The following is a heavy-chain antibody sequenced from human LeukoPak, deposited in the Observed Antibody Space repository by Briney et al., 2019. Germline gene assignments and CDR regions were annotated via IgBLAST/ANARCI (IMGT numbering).Heavy chain of an antibody. Sequence: GGSLRLSCAASGFTFSSYAMSWVRQAPGKGLECVGRIKSKTVGGTTDYAAPVRGGFTISRDDSKSTLYLQMNSLKTEDTAVYYCTTDWTSYYDSSGYLRYWGQGTPVTVSS. V-gene: IGHV3-15*01. CDR1: GFTFSSYA. J-gene: IGHJ4*02. CDR2: IKSKTVGGTT. CDR3: TTDWTSYYDSSGYLRY. D-gene: IGHD3-22*01.